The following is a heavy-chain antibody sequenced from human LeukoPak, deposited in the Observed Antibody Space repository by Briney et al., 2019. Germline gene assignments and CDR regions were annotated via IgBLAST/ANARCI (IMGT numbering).Heavy chain of an antibody. CDR1: GYSFTSHW. J-gene: IGHJ4*02. CDR2: IDPSDSYT. CDR3: ARGYGSGRYHFDY. Sequence: GESLKISCKGSGYSFTSHWISWVRQMPGKGLEWMGRIDPSDSYTNYSPSFQGHVTISADKSISTAYLLWSSLKASDTAMYYCARGYGSGRYHFDYWGQGTLVTVSS. D-gene: IGHD3-10*01. V-gene: IGHV5-10-1*01.